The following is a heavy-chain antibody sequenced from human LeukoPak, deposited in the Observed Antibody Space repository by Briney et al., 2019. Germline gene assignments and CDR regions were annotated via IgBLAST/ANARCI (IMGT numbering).Heavy chain of an antibody. D-gene: IGHD6-19*01. Sequence: SETLSLTCAVYGGSFSGYYWSWIRQPPGKGLEWIGEINHSGSTNYNPSLKSRVTISVDTSKNQFSLQLSSVTAADTAVYYCARHGATIAVAGTGFFDYWGQGTLVTLSS. CDR2: INHSGST. CDR1: GGSFSGYY. CDR3: ARHGATIAVAGTGFFDY. J-gene: IGHJ4*02. V-gene: IGHV4-34*01.